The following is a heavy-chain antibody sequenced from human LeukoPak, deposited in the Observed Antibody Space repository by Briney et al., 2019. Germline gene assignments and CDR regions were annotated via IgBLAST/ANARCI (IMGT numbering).Heavy chain of an antibody. CDR3: ARPRTNYYDSGSYEN. Sequence: GESLRISCKGSGYSFISYWITWVRQMPGKGLEWMGRIDPSDSYTNYSPSFQGHVTISADKSISTAYLQWSSLKASDTAMYYCARPRTNYYDSGSYENWGQGTQVTVSS. CDR1: GYSFISYW. CDR2: IDPSDSYT. V-gene: IGHV5-10-1*01. J-gene: IGHJ4*02. D-gene: IGHD3-10*01.